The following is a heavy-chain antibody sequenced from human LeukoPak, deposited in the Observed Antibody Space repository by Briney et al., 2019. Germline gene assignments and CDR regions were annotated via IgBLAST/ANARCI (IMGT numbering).Heavy chain of an antibody. J-gene: IGHJ5*02. D-gene: IGHD1-7*01. CDR3: AKLQDARTNWFDP. Sequence: PGRSLRLSCAASGFIFSSYGMHWVRQAPGKGLEWVAVAYHDEWPGNSKYYVDSVKGRFTVSRDNSKSTLYLQMNSLRAEDTAVYYCAKLQDARTNWFDPWGQGTLVTVSS. V-gene: IGHV3-33*06. CDR1: GFIFSSYG. CDR2: AYHDEWPGNSK.